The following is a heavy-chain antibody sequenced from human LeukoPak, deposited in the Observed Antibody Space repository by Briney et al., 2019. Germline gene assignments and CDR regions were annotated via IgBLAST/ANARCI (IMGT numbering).Heavy chain of an antibody. J-gene: IGHJ4*02. V-gene: IGHV3-23*01. D-gene: IGHD3-22*01. CDR1: GFTFSSYA. CDR2: ISGSGGST. Sequence: GGSLRLSCAASGFTFSSYAMSWVRQAPGKGLEWVSAISGSGGSTYYADSVKGRFTISRDNSKNTLYLQMNSLRAEDTAVYYCAKDVGVWGGYDSSGYYLGGYFDYWGQGTLVTVSS. CDR3: AKDVGVWGGYDSSGYYLGGYFDY.